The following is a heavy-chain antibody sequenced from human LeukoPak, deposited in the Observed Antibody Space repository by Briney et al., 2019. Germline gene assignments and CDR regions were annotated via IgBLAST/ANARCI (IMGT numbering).Heavy chain of an antibody. V-gene: IGHV3-74*01. CDR3: ARGWVYKIDY. Sequence: GGSLRLSCETAGFTFSSYVMHWVRRTPGKGLVWVSRISHDGFISYADSVKGRFTISRDNAKNTLILQMNSLRAEDTAVYYCARGWVYKIDYWGRGTLVTVSS. J-gene: IGHJ4*02. D-gene: IGHD5-24*01. CDR2: ISHDGFI. CDR1: GFTFSSYV.